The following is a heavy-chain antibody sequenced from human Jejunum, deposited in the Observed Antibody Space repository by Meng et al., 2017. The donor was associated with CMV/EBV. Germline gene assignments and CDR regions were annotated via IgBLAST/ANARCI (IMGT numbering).Heavy chain of an antibody. D-gene: IGHD1-14*01. CDR3: AREGTNSYYFDY. Sequence: FAVSGDSISSDSWWSWVRQPPGKGLEWIGYIYESGSTSYNPSLESRVTISVDTSKNQFSLKVMSVTAADTAVYYCAREGTNSYYFDYWGQGTLVTVSS. CDR2: IYESGST. J-gene: IGHJ4*02. CDR1: GDSISSDSW. V-gene: IGHV4-30-4*08.